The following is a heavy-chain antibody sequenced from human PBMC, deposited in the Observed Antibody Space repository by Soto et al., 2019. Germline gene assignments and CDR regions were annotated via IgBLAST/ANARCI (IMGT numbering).Heavy chain of an antibody. D-gene: IGHD3-3*01. J-gene: IGHJ5*02. CDR3: ARGSHDFWSGYNWFDP. V-gene: IGHV4-34*01. CDR2: INHSGST. Sequence: TLSLTCYVSGGSVSSFCWTWIRQPPGKGLEWIGEINHSGSTNYNPSLKSRVTISVDTSKNQFSLKLSSVTAADTAVYYCARGSHDFWSGYNWFDPWGQGTLVTVSS. CDR1: GGSVSSFC.